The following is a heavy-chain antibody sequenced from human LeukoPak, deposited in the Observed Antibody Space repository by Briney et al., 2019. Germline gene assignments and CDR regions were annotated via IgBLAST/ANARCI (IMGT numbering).Heavy chain of an antibody. V-gene: IGHV4-59*01. CDR1: GGSNSSYY. D-gene: IGHD2-2*01. CDR3: ARDRPAANWFDP. CDR2: IYYSGST. J-gene: IGHJ5*02. Sequence: PSGTLTLTCTVSGGSNSSYYWSWIRQPPGKGPEWIGYIYYSGSTNYNPSLKSRVTISVDTSKNQFSLKLSSVTAADTAVYYCARDRPAANWFDPWGQGTLVTVSS.